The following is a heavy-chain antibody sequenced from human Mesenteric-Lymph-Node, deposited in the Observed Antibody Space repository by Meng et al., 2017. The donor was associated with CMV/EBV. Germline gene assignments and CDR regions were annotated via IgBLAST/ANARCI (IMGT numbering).Heavy chain of an antibody. J-gene: IGHJ4*02. D-gene: IGHD5-18*01. CDR1: GYTFTGYY. CDR2: INPNTGGT. V-gene: IGHV1-2*02. CDR3: ASSRGYSYDY. Sequence: ASVKVSCKASGYTFTGYYLHWVRQAPGQGLEWMGWINPNTGGTDCAQKFQGRVTMTRDTSISTAYMELSRLRSDDTAVYYCASSRGYSYDYWGQGTLVTVSS.